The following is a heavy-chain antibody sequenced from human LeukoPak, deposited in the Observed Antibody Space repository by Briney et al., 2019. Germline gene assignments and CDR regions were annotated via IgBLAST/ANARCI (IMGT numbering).Heavy chain of an antibody. CDR1: GFTFSSYS. V-gene: IGHV3-21*01. D-gene: IGHD7-27*01. CDR2: ISSSSSYI. Sequence: PGGSLRLSCAASGFTFSSYSMNWVRQAPGKGLEWVSSISSSSSYIYYADSVKGRFTISRDNAKNSLYLQMNSLRAEDTAVYYCAREFQLGIHYYYYGMDVWGQGTTVTVSS. J-gene: IGHJ6*02. CDR3: AREFQLGIHYYYYGMDV.